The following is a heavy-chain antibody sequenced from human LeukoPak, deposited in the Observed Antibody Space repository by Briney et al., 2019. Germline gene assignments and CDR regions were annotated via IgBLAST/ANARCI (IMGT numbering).Heavy chain of an antibody. CDR3: AKDRGAAAGPFDY. D-gene: IGHD6-13*01. J-gene: IGHJ4*02. CDR2: ISYDGSNK. Sequence: PGRSLRLSCAASGFTFSSYGMHWVRQAPGKGLEWVAVISYDGSNKYYADSVKGRFTISRDNSKNTLYLQMNSLRAEDTAVYYCAKDRGAAAGPFDYWGQGTLVTVSS. V-gene: IGHV3-30*18. CDR1: GFTFSSYG.